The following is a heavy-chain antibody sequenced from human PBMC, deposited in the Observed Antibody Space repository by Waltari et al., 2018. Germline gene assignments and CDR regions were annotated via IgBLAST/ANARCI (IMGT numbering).Heavy chain of an antibody. CDR2: IIPIFGTA. D-gene: IGHD2-2*01. CDR3: ARVSCSSTSCPKYYYYGMDV. Sequence: SYAISWVRQAPGQGLEWMGGIIPIFGTANYAQKFQGRVTITADESTSTAYMELSSLRSEDTAVYYCARVSCSSTSCPKYYYYGMDVWGQGTTVTVSS. J-gene: IGHJ6*02. V-gene: IGHV1-69*01. CDR1: SYA.